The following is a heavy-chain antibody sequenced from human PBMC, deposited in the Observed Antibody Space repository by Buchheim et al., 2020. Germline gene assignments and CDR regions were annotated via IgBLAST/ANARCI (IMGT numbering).Heavy chain of an antibody. CDR3: ARDRYCTSTSCLHFPVV. CDR2: ISGGGGST. V-gene: IGHV3-23*01. J-gene: IGHJ6*02. CDR1: GFTFSSYA. D-gene: IGHD2-2*01. Sequence: EVQLLESGGGLVQPGGSLRLSCAASGFTFSSYAMSWVRQAPGKGLEWVSGISGGGGSTYYADSVKGRFTISRDNSENTLYLQMSSLRVEDTAAYHCARDRYCTSTSCLHFPVVWGQGTT.